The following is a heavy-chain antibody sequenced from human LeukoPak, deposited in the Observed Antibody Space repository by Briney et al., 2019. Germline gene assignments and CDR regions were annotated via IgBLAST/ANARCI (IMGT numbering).Heavy chain of an antibody. J-gene: IGHJ4*02. CDR3: ARNAYYYGSGSPLGY. D-gene: IGHD3-10*01. Sequence: GESLKISCAASGFTFSSYWMSWVRQAPGKGLEWVANIKQDGSEKYYVDSVKGRFTISRDNAKNSLYLQMNSLRAEDTAVYYCARNAYYYGSGSPLGYWGQGTLVTVSS. CDR2: IKQDGSEK. V-gene: IGHV3-7*01. CDR1: GFTFSSYW.